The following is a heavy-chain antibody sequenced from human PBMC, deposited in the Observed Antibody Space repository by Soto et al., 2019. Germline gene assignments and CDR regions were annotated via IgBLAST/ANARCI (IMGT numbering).Heavy chain of an antibody. J-gene: IGHJ6*02. V-gene: IGHV3-64*04. CDR2: ITSNGGNT. CDR1: GFTFSSYA. D-gene: IGHD3-22*01. CDR3: AASRGFDSSGYSGYYYGMDV. Sequence: GGSLRLSCAASGFTFSSYAMHWVRQAPGKGLEYVSAITSNGGNTDYASSVKGRFSISRDNAKKYLYLQMNSLRPDDTALYYCAASRGFDSSGYSGYYYGMDVWGQGTTVTVSS.